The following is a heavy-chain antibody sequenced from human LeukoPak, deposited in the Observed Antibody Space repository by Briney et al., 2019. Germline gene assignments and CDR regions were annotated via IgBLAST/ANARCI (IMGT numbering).Heavy chain of an antibody. CDR3: ARRVTAENWYFDL. CDR1: GGSISSYS. D-gene: IGHD6-25*01. J-gene: IGHJ2*01. V-gene: IGHV4-59*01. Sequence: SETLSLTCTVSGGSISSYSWSWVRQPPGKGLEWIGYVSNSGSTNDNPSLKSRVTISIDTSKSQFALQLSSVTAADTAVYHCARRVTAENWYFDLWGRGTLVTVSS. CDR2: VSNSGST.